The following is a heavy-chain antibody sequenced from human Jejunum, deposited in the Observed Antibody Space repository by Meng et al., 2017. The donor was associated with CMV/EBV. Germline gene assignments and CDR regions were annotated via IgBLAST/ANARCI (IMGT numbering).Heavy chain of an antibody. CDR2: INQDGHEK. V-gene: IGHV3-7*01. J-gene: IGHJ6*02. Sequence: GFTFTTYWMAWVRQAPGKGLEWVANINQDGHEKYYLDSVQGRFTVSRDNPKNSLYLDMNSLGAEDTAIYYCARISKYSYGVYGMDVWGQGTTVTVSS. CDR1: GFTFTTYW. CDR3: ARISKYSYGVYGMDV. D-gene: IGHD5-18*01.